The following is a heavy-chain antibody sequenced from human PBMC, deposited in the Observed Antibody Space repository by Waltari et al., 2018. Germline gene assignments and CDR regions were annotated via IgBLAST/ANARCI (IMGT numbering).Heavy chain of an antibody. V-gene: IGHV3-7*01. Sequence: EVKLVESGGDLVQPGGSLRISCTASGFTFSRYWMSWVRQAPGEGREWVASIRDDGTEKYYVDSVKGRFTISRDNAENSLYLQMNSLRAEDTALYFCARDRGHFALDLWGQGALVTVSS. CDR3: ARDRGHFALDL. CDR2: IRDDGTEK. CDR1: GFTFSRYW. J-gene: IGHJ5*02.